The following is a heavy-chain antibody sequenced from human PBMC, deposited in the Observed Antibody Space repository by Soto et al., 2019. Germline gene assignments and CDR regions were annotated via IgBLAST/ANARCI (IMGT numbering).Heavy chain of an antibody. D-gene: IGHD6-19*01. J-gene: IGHJ4*02. V-gene: IGHV3-15*01. Sequence: GGALRLSCAASGFTFSNAWMSWVRQAPGKGLEWVGRIKSKTDGGTTDYAAPVKGRFTISRDDSKNTLYLQMNSLKTEDTAVYYCTAVIAVAGTPFFDYWGQGTLVTVSS. CDR1: GFTFSNAW. CDR2: IKSKTDGGTT. CDR3: TAVIAVAGTPFFDY.